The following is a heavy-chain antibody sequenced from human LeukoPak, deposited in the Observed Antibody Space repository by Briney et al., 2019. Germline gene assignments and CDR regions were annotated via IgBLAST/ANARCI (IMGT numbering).Heavy chain of an antibody. CDR3: ARSEINDYSRF. Sequence: SETLSLTCTVSGYSISTGYYWDWIRQPPGKGLEWIGTFYHGGSTYYNPSLKSRVTMLMDTSKNQFSVKMRAVTAADTAVYYCARSEINDYSRFWGQGILVTVSS. D-gene: IGHD4-11*01. CDR2: FYHGGST. J-gene: IGHJ4*02. V-gene: IGHV4-38-2*02. CDR1: GYSISTGYY.